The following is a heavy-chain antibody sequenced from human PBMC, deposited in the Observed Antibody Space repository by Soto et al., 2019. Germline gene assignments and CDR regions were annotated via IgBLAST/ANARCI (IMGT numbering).Heavy chain of an antibody. D-gene: IGHD1-1*01. J-gene: IGHJ5*02. Sequence: SETLSLTCAVYGGSFIGYYWSWLRQPPGKGLEWIGEINHSGSPNYNPSLKSRVTISVDTSKNQFSLKMTSVTAADTAVYYCATANWSHHYFDPWGQGTLVTVSS. V-gene: IGHV4-34*01. CDR2: INHSGSP. CDR3: ATANWSHHYFDP. CDR1: GGSFIGYY.